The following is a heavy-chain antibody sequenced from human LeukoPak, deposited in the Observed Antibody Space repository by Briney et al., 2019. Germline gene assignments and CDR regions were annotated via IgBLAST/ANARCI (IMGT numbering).Heavy chain of an antibody. CDR2: ISGSSRVM. CDR3: TRDRREGTTTDNWFDP. V-gene: IGHV3-48*01. D-gene: IGHD1-7*01. CDR1: GFTFNTYS. J-gene: IGHJ5*02. Sequence: GGSLRLSCAASGFTFNTYSMNWVRQAPGKGLEWVSYISGSSRVMYYADSVKGRFTISRDNAKNSLCLQMNSLRAEDTAVYYCTRDRREGTTTDNWFDPWGQGTLVTVSS.